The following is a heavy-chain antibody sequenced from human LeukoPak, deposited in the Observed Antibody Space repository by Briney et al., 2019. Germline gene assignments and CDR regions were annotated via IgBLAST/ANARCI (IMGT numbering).Heavy chain of an antibody. J-gene: IGHJ6*02. CDR3: AKDMVPAMVDYYYYGMDV. V-gene: IGHV3-23*01. CDR2: ISDNGGRT. CDR1: GFTFSTYT. Sequence: QPGGSLRLSCAASGFTFSTYTMAWVRQAPGGGLEWVSGISDNGGRTYYADSVKGRFAISRDDSKSTLYLQMNSLRGEDTAVYYCAKDMVPAMVDYYYYGMDVWGQGTTVTVSS. D-gene: IGHD5-18*01.